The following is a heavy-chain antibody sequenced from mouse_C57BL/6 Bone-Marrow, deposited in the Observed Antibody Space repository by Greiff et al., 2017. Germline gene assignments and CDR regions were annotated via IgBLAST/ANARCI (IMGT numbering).Heavy chain of an antibody. CDR2: ISNLAYSI. J-gene: IGHJ3*01. Sequence: EVKLVESGGGLLQPGGSLKLSCAASGFTLSDYGMAWVRLAPRKGPEWVALISNLAYSIYYADTVTGRFTISSKNAKNTLYLEMSSQGSEDTAMYYCAKRDRTWFAYWGKGTLVTVSA. D-gene: IGHD3-3*01. CDR3: AKRDRTWFAY. V-gene: IGHV5-15*01. CDR1: GFTLSDYG.